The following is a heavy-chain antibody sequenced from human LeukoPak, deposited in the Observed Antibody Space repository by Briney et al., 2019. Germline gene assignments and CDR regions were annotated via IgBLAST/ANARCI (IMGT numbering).Heavy chain of an antibody. V-gene: IGHV3-30-3*01. CDR1: GFTFSSYA. D-gene: IGHD2-15*01. CDR3: ARDGGRY. CDR2: ISCDGSNK. Sequence: GRSLRLSCAASGFTFSSYAMHWVRQAPGKGLEWVAVISCDGSNKYYADSVKGRFTISRDNSKNTLYLQMNSLRAEDTAVYYCARDGGRYWGQGTLVTVSS. J-gene: IGHJ4*02.